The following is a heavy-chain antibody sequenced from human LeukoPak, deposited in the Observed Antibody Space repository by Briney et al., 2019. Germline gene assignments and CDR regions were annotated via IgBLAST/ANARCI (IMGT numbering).Heavy chain of an antibody. D-gene: IGHD5-18*01. CDR2: IYYSGST. Sequence: PSETLSLTCTVSGRSISSSSYYWGWIRQPPGKGLEWIGSIYYSGSTYYNPSLKSRVTISVDTSKNQFSLRLSSVTAADTAVYHCAISIQLWTNNWFDPWGQGTLVTVSS. CDR3: AISIQLWTNNWFDP. J-gene: IGHJ5*02. CDR1: GRSISSSSYY. V-gene: IGHV4-39*01.